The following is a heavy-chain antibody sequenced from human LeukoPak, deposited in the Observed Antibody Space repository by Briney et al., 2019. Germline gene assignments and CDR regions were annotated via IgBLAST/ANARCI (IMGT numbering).Heavy chain of an antibody. D-gene: IGHD3-22*01. V-gene: IGHV3-30*02. Sequence: PGGSLRLSCAASGFIFSSYGMHWVRQAPGQGLEWVAFIRYNGHDKYYADSLKGRFTISRDNSKNTLYLQMNSLRAEDTAVYYCAKAGLQITMIVVVPVDYWGQGTLVTVSS. CDR2: IRYNGHDK. CDR3: AKAGLQITMIVVVPVDY. CDR1: GFIFSSYG. J-gene: IGHJ4*02.